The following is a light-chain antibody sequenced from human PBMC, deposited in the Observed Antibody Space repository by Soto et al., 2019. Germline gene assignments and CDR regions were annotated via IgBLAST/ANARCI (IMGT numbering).Light chain of an antibody. CDR3: CSYADTYVK. Sequence: QSALTQPRSVSGSPGQSVAISCTGISNYIGPYNYVSWYQQHPGKAPKLIIYDVDKRPSGVPYRFSGSKSGDTASLTISGLQPDDEADYYCCSYADTYVKLGGGTKVTVL. J-gene: IGLJ2*01. CDR1: SNYIGPYNY. CDR2: DVD. V-gene: IGLV2-11*01.